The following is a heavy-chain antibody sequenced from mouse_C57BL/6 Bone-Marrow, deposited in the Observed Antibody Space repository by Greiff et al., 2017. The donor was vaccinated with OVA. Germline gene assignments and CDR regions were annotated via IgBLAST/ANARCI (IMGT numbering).Heavy chain of an antibody. Sequence: VQLQQSGAELVRPGASVKLSCTASGFNIKDDYMHWVKQRPEQGLEWIGWIDPENGDTEYASKFQGKATITADTSSNTAYLQLSSLTSEDTAVYYCTSLWLRNYWGQGTTLTVSS. CDR2: IDPENGDT. D-gene: IGHD2-2*01. CDR1: GFNIKDDY. J-gene: IGHJ2*01. CDR3: TSLWLRNY. V-gene: IGHV14-4*01.